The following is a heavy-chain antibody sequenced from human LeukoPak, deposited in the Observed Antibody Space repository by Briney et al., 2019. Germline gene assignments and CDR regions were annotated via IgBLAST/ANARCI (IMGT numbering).Heavy chain of an antibody. D-gene: IGHD3-3*01. Sequence: PGGSLRLSCAASGFTFSDYAMHWVRQAPGKGLEGVAFLSFDGTNKYYADSVKGRFTISRDNSKNTLYLQMNSLRADDTAVYYCARDGLTMTQGGYYFDYWGQGTLVTVSS. CDR2: LSFDGTNK. CDR3: ARDGLTMTQGGYYFDY. CDR1: GFTFSDYA. J-gene: IGHJ4*02. V-gene: IGHV3-30-3*01.